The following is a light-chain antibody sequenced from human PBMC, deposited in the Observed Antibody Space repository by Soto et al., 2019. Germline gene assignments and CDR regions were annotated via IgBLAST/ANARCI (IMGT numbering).Light chain of an antibody. CDR1: GSNIGGNS. Sequence: QSVLTQPPSVSAAPGQRVTISCSRSGSNIGGNSVSWYQQFPGTAPKLLIYDNNKRPSEIPDRFSGSKSGTSATLGITGLQTGDEADYYCGSWDSRASIVVFGGGTKLTVL. CDR2: DNN. CDR3: GSWDSRASIVV. J-gene: IGLJ2*01. V-gene: IGLV1-51*01.